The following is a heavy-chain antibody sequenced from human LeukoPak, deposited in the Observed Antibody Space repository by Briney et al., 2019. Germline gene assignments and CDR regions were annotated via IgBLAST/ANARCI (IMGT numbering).Heavy chain of an antibody. Sequence: GGSLRLSCAASGFTFSSYGMHWVRQAPGKGLEWVAFTRYDGSNKYYADSVKGRFTISRDNSKNTLYLQMNSLRAEDTAVYYCAKDLRVRGAVGDYWGQGTLVTVSS. J-gene: IGHJ4*02. V-gene: IGHV3-30*02. CDR2: TRYDGSNK. CDR1: GFTFSSYG. D-gene: IGHD3-10*01. CDR3: AKDLRVRGAVGDY.